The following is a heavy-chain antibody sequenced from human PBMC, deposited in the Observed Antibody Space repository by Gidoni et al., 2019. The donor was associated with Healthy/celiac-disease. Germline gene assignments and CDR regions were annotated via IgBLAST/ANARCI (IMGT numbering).Heavy chain of an antibody. J-gene: IGHJ4*02. CDR2: IKQDGSEK. Sequence: EVQLLESGGGLVQPGGSLRPSCAAPGFPFSSYWMSWVRQAPGKGLEWVANIKQDGSEKYYVDSVKGRFTISRDNAKNSLYLQMNSLRAEDTAVYYCARDKGASFDYWGQGTLVTVSS. D-gene: IGHD1-26*01. V-gene: IGHV3-7*03. CDR1: GFPFSSYW. CDR3: ARDKGASFDY.